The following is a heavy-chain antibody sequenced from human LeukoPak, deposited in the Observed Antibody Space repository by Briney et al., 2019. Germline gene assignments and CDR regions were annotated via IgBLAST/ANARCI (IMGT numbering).Heavy chain of an antibody. Sequence: GGSLRLSCAASGFTFSNNYMSWVRQAPGKGLEWVSVIYRDGGTFYSDSVKGRFTISRDSSKNILYLQMNSLRADDTAVYYCATSWVATRFDYWGQGTLVTVSS. D-gene: IGHD5-12*01. CDR2: IYRDGGT. CDR1: GFTFSNNY. CDR3: ATSWVATRFDY. J-gene: IGHJ4*02. V-gene: IGHV3-53*01.